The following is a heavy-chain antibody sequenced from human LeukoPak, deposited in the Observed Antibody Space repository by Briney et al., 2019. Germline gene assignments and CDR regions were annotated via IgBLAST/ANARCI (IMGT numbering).Heavy chain of an antibody. CDR1: CGSVSSYY. CDR3: ARSRSQRYYYDTTEGNFDI. Sequence: SESLSLTCSVACGSVSSYYWRWIRQPPGKGLEWIGYSYYSGSTNYNTSFKSRVPIPVDTSRNQCFLKWSAVTAAATAWYYVARSRSQRYYYDTTEGNFDIWGQGTMVTVSS. CDR2: SYYSGST. J-gene: IGHJ3*02. V-gene: IGHV4-59*08. D-gene: IGHD3-22*01.